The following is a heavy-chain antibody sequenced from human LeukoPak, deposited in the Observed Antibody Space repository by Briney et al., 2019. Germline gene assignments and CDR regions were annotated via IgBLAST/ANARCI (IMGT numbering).Heavy chain of an antibody. J-gene: IGHJ4*02. D-gene: IGHD1-26*01. V-gene: IGHV4-39*07. CDR2: INHSGST. CDR3: ARSPGSGSDLGPPFDY. Sequence: SETLSLTCTVSGGSISSSSYYWSWIRQPPGKGLEWIGEINHSGSTNYNPSLKSRVTISVDTSKNQFSLKLSSVTAADTAVYYCARSPGSGSDLGPPFDYWGQGTLVTVSS. CDR1: GGSISSSSYY.